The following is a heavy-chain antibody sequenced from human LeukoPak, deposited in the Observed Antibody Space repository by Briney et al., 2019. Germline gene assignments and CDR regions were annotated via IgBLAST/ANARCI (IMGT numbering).Heavy chain of an antibody. CDR2: ISGSGAST. CDR3: AKDVGKWESLHFFDY. D-gene: IGHD1-26*01. Sequence: GGSLRFSCLTSGFTLSTNAMSWVRQAPGKGLEWISGISGSGASTYYADSVKGRFTISRDDSRNTLYLQMNSLRGDDTAVYYCAKDVGKWESLHFFDYWGQGTLVTVSS. J-gene: IGHJ4*02. V-gene: IGHV3-23*01. CDR1: GFTLSTNA.